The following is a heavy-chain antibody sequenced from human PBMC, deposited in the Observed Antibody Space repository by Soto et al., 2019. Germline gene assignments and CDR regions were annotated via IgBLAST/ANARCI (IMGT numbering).Heavy chain of an antibody. D-gene: IGHD6-6*01. CDR3: ARGSSIAGLYYGMDV. V-gene: IGHV4-31*03. CDR1: GGSISSGGYY. J-gene: IGHJ6*02. CDR2: NYYSGIT. Sequence: QVQLQESGPGLVKPSQTLSLTCTVSGGSISSGGYYWTWIRQHPGKGLEWIGYNYYSGITYYNPSPKRRVTISLDTSKNQFPLTLSSVTAADPAVYYCARGSSIAGLYYGMDVWGQGTTVTVSS.